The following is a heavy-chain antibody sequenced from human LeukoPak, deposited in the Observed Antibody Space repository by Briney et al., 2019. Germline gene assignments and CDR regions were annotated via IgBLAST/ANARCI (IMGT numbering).Heavy chain of an antibody. CDR3: ARSQMATITWGYFDY. J-gene: IGHJ4*02. Sequence: GGSLRLSCAASGFTFSDYYMGWIRQAPGKGLEWVSYISSSGSTIYYADSVKGRFTISRDNAKNSLYLQMNSLRAEDTAVYYCARSQMATITWGYFDYWGQGTLVTVSS. V-gene: IGHV3-11*04. D-gene: IGHD5-24*01. CDR2: ISSSGSTI. CDR1: GFTFSDYY.